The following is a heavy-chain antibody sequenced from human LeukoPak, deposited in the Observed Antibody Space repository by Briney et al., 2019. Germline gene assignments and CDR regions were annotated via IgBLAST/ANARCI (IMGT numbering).Heavy chain of an antibody. CDR2: IYYSGST. CDR3: ARDAGEGFDY. Sequence: PSETLSLTCTVSGGSISSSSYYWGWIRQPPGKGLEWIGSIYYSGSTYYNPSLKSRVTISVDTSKNQFSLKLSSVTAADTAVYYCARDAGEGFDYWGQGTLVTVS. J-gene: IGHJ4*02. CDR1: GGSISSSSYY. V-gene: IGHV4-39*07.